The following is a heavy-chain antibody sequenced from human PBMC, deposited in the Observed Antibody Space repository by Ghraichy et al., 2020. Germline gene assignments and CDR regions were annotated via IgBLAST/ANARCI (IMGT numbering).Heavy chain of an antibody. J-gene: IGHJ4*02. CDR3: ARDKGPLGAVADPHFDF. CDR2: ISAYTGYT. V-gene: IGHV1-18*01. Sequence: ASVKVSCKASGYTYASSGVSWVRQAPGQGLQWMGWISAYTGYTNYAQRFQGRVTMTTDTSTSTAFMELRDLRSDDTAVYYCARDKGPLGAVADPHFDFWGQGTLVTVSS. D-gene: IGHD6-19*01. CDR1: GYTYASSG.